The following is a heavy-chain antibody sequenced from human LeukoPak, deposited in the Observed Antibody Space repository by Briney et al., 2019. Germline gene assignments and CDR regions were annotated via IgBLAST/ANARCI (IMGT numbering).Heavy chain of an antibody. V-gene: IGHV1-2*02. Sequence: ASVKVSCKASGYTFTGYYMHWVRQAPGQGLEWMGYIYPNSGATKYAQKFQGRVTITRDTSISTAYMELSGLGSDDTALYYCGTLLSNGPFDYWGQGSLVTVSS. CDR3: GTLLSNGPFDY. CDR1: GYTFTGYY. CDR2: IYPNSGAT. J-gene: IGHJ4*02.